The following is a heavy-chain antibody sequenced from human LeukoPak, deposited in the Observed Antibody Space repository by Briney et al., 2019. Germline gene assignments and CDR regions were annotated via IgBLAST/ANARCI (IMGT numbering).Heavy chain of an antibody. CDR1: GGSISSNKYY. V-gene: IGHV4-39*01. CDR2: IYYSGST. J-gene: IGHJ3*02. Sequence: SEPLSLTCTVSGGSISSNKYYWGWIRPPPGKGLEWIGSIYYSGSTYYNPTLKSRVTIFVDTSKNQFSLKLSSVTAADTAVYYCATPYSGGYQGLDIWGQGTMVTVSS. D-gene: IGHD1-26*01. CDR3: ATPYSGGYQGLDI.